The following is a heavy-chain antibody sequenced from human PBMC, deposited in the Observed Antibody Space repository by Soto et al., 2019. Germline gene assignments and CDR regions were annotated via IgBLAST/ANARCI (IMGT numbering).Heavy chain of an antibody. CDR2: INAANGHT. CDR3: ARGSIAVAGRNQLDY. Sequence: QVQLVQSGPEVKKTGASVKVSCRASGYFFTSYAIHWVRQAPGPRLEWLGWINAANGHTKYSQNFQGRVIITRDKTENTVYMEESSLKSGETAVYYCARGSIAVAGRNQLDYWNEGTRVTVSS. J-gene: IGHJ4*02. D-gene: IGHD6-13*01. V-gene: IGHV1-3*01. CDR1: GYFFTSYA.